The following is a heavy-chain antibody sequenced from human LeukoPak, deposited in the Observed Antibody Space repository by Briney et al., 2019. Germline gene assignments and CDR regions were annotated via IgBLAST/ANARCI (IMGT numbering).Heavy chain of an antibody. V-gene: IGHV3-15*01. CDR2: IKSKTDGGTT. Sequence: GGSLRLSCAASGFTFSSHNMNWVRQAPMKGLEWVGRIKSKTDGGTTDYAAPVKGRFTISRDDSKNTLYLQMNSLKTEDTAVYYCTTDPTWELPHNFQHWGQGTLVTVSS. D-gene: IGHD1-26*01. J-gene: IGHJ1*01. CDR3: TTDPTWELPHNFQH. CDR1: GFTFSSHN.